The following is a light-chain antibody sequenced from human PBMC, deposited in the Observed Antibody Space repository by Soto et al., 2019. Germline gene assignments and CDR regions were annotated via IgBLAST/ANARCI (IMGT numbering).Light chain of an antibody. CDR2: EVS. CDR3: SSYGSGNARL. V-gene: IGLV2-14*01. Sequence: QSALTQPASVSGSPGQSITISCTGTSSDVGGYKYVPWYQQHPGKAPKLIIYEVSNRPSGVSNRFSGSKSGNTASLTISGLQAEDEADYYCSSYGSGNARLFGTGTKVTVL. CDR1: SSDVGGYKY. J-gene: IGLJ1*01.